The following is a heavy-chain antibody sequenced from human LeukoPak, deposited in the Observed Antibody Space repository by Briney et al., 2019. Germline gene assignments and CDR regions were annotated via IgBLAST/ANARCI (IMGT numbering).Heavy chain of an antibody. CDR2: ISYDGSNK. J-gene: IGHJ4*02. CDR3: ARDSTVGDLDY. Sequence: GGSLRLSCAASGFTFSSYGMHWVRQAPGKGLEWVAVISYDGSNKYYADSVKGRFTISRDNSKNTLYLQMNSLGAEDAAVYYCARDSTVGDLDYWGQGTLVTVSS. D-gene: IGHD4-17*01. V-gene: IGHV3-30*03. CDR1: GFTFSSYG.